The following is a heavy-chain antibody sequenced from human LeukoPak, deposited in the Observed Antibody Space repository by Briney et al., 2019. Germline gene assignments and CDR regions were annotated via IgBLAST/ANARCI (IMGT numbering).Heavy chain of an antibody. CDR1: GASITSSY. CDR2: VHHTGNT. CDR3: ARHPFSNPFDF. D-gene: IGHD2/OR15-2a*01. Sequence: SETLSLTCTVSGASITSSYWSWIRQPPGKGLEWIGYVHHTGNTDYNPSLRSRVTISLDTSKSHFTLSLSSATAADTAVYFCARHPFSNPFDFWGRGTLVTVSS. J-gene: IGHJ4*02. V-gene: IGHV4-59*08.